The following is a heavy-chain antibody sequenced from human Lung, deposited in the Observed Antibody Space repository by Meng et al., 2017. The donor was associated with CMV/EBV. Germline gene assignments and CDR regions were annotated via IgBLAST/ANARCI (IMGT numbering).Heavy chain of an antibody. J-gene: IGHJ4*02. Sequence: MDWVRQAPGKGMEWVSSISGSSSCIYYAASVKGRFTVSRDNAKNSLYLQMNSLRAEDTAVYYCARDLRRYCSSTSCSPAAGYFDYWGQGTLVTVSS. CDR2: ISGSSSCI. V-gene: IGHV3-21*01. CDR3: ARDLRRYCSSTSCSPAAGYFDY. D-gene: IGHD2-2*01.